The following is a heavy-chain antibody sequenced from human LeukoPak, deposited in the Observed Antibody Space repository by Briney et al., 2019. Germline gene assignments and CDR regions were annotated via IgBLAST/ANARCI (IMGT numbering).Heavy chain of an antibody. V-gene: IGHV3-30-3*01. D-gene: IGHD6-13*01. CDR3: VRSSAAAKYYFDY. J-gene: IGHJ4*02. CDR2: ISYDGSNE. CDR1: GFIFSRHT. Sequence: AGGSLRLSCAASGFIFSRHTMHRVRQAPGKGLQWVALISYDGSNEYFADSVKGRFTISRDNSRNTLSLQVNSLRLEDTAVYYCVRSSAAAKYYFDYWGQGTLVTVSS.